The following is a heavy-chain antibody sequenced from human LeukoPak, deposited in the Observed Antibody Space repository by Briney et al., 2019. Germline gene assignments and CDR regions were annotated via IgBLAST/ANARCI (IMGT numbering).Heavy chain of an antibody. CDR1: GYTFTGYY. CDR2: INPNSGGT. Sequence: ASVKVSRKASGYTFTGYYMHWVRQAPGQGLEWMGWINPNSGGTNYAQKFQGRVTMTRDTSISTAYMELSRLRSEDTAVYYCAGAVVVVAADDAFDIWGQGTMVTVSS. D-gene: IGHD2-15*01. CDR3: AGAVVVVAADDAFDI. J-gene: IGHJ3*02. V-gene: IGHV1-2*02.